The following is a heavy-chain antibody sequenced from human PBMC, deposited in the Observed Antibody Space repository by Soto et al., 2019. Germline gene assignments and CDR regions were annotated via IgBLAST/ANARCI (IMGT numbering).Heavy chain of an antibody. CDR2: IYPSDSTV. V-gene: IGHV5-51*01. CDR1: GYTFANYW. J-gene: IGHJ5*02. CDR3: ARGNVANYFEP. Sequence: GESLKISCESSGYTFANYWIGWVRQMPGKGLEWMGIIYPSDSTVKYSPSVQGQVTMSVDKSISTAYLQWSSLKASDAAVYYCARGNVANYFEPWGQGTLVTVSS. D-gene: IGHD1-7*01.